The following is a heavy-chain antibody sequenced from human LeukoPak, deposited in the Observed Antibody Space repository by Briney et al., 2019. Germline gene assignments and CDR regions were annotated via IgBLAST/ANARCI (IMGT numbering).Heavy chain of an antibody. D-gene: IGHD3-22*01. V-gene: IGHV3-23*01. J-gene: IGHJ4*02. CDR1: GITLSDYG. CDR2: ISDSGGRT. Sequence: GGSLRLSCAVSGITLSDYGMSWVRLAPGKGLEWVAGISDSGGRTNYADSVEGRFTISRDNSKNTLYLQMNSLRAEDTAVYFCAKRGVVIRVILVGFHKEAYYFDSWGQGALVTVSS. CDR3: AKRGVVIRVILVGFHKEAYYFDS.